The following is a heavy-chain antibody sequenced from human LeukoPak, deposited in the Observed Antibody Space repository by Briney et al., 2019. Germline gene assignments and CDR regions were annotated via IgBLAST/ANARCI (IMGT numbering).Heavy chain of an antibody. CDR3: ARDFSSSWYAFDY. CDR1: GGSVSSGSYY. D-gene: IGHD6-13*01. Sequence: SETLSLTCTVSGGSVSSGSYYWSWIRQPPGKGLEWIGYIYYSGSTNYNSSLKSRVTISVDTSKNQFSLKLSSATAADTAVYYCARDFSSSWYAFDYWGQEILVTVSS. CDR2: IYYSGST. J-gene: IGHJ4*02. V-gene: IGHV4-61*01.